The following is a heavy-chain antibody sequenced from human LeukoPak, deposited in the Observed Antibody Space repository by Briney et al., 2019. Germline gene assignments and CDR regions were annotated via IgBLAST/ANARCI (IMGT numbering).Heavy chain of an antibody. D-gene: IGHD5-12*01. CDR3: ARTPIVATTPFDY. J-gene: IGHJ4*02. CDR2: IKQDGSEK. CDR1: GFTFSSYW. V-gene: IGHV3-7*03. Sequence: GGSLRLSCAASGFTFSSYWMSWVRQAPGKGLEWVANIKQDGSEKYYVDSVKGRFTISRDNDKNSLFLQMTSLRAEDTAVYYCARTPIVATTPFDYWGQGTLVTVSS.